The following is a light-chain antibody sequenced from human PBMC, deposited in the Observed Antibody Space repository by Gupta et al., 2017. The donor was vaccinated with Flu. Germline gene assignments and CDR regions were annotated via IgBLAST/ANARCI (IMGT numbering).Light chain of an antibody. CDR2: RAS. CDR1: QIISVK. CDR3: QHCNSYSGP. V-gene: IGKV1-5*03. J-gene: IGKJ1*01. Sequence: GGRVIISWRARQIISVKFAWHQQPPGKAPHLLIYRASTLPSGVPSMCSGRASGTVSILTISSLQHDDFATYYCQHCNSYSGPFGQGTQVEIK.